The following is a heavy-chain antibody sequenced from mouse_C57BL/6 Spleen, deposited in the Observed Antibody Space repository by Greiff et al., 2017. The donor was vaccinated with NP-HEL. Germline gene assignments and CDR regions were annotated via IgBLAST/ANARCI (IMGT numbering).Heavy chain of an antibody. J-gene: IGHJ2*01. V-gene: IGHV1-80*01. Sequence: QVQLKQSGAELVKPGASVKISCKASGYAFSSYWMNWVKQRPGKGLEWIGQIYPGDGDTNYNGKFKGKATLTADKSSSTAYMQLSSLTSEDSAVYFCARVGYGSSYVRDYWGQGTTLTVSS. D-gene: IGHD1-1*01. CDR2: IYPGDGDT. CDR1: GYAFSSYW. CDR3: ARVGYGSSYVRDY.